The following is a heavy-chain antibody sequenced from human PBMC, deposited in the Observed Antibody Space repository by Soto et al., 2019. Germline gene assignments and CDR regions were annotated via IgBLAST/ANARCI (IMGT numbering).Heavy chain of an antibody. J-gene: IGHJ4*02. CDR1: GFTFSSYS. D-gene: IGHD3-3*01. Sequence: EVQLVESGGGLVQPGGSLRLSCAASGFTFSSYSMNWVRQAPGKGLEWVSYISSSSSTIYYADSVKGRFTISRDNAKNSLYLQMNSLRAEDTAVYYCARAEADVDFVEMPLEGGAIDYWGQGTLVTVSS. CDR2: ISSSSSTI. CDR3: ARAEADVDFVEMPLEGGAIDY. V-gene: IGHV3-48*01.